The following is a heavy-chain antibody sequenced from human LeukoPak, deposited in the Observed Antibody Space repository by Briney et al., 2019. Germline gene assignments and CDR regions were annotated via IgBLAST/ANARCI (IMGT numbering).Heavy chain of an antibody. CDR1: GGSISSGCYY. CDR3: ARHPSRGFYPYYFDY. D-gene: IGHD2-2*01. CDR2: IYYSGST. Sequence: SETLSLTCTVSGGSISSGCYYWSWIRQHPGKGLEWIGYIYYSGSTYYNPSLKSRVTISVDTSKNQFSLKLSSVTAADTAVYYCARHPSRGFYPYYFDYWGQGTLVTVSS. J-gene: IGHJ4*02. V-gene: IGHV4-31*03.